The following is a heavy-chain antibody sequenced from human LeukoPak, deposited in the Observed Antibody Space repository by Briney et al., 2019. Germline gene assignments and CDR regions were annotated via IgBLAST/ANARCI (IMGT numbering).Heavy chain of an antibody. CDR2: IYYSGST. CDR1: GDSISSSSHY. D-gene: IGHD1-26*01. V-gene: IGHV4-39*01. J-gene: IGHJ4*02. CDR3: ARHGTSGVYYFDY. Sequence: SETLSLTCTVSGDSISSSSHYWGWIRQPPGKGLEWIGTIYYSGSTYYNPSPKSRVTISVDTSKNQFSLKLSSVTGADTAVYYCARHGTSGVYYFDYWGQGTLVTVSS.